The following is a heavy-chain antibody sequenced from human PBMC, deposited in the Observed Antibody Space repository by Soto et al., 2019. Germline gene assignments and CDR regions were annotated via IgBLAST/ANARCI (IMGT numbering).Heavy chain of an antibody. CDR2: FYYSGST. CDR3: ARXGGXCSGTSCYGYYGMDV. J-gene: IGHJ6*02. V-gene: IGHV4-39*01. Sequence: QLQLQESGPGLVKPSETLSLTCTVSGGSISSGPYSWGWIRQPPGKGLEWIGTFYYSGSTYYNPSLAXRXTXSXDXXKXXXXXXXXXXXXXXTXXYYCARXGGXCSGTSCYGYYGMDVWGQGTTVTVSS. CDR1: GGSISSGPYS. D-gene: IGHD2-2*01.